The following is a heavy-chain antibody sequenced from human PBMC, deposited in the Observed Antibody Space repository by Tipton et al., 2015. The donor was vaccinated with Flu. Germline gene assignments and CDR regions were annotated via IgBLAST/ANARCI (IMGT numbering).Heavy chain of an antibody. CDR3: ARDGYYDSSGYPYYYYYGMDV. Sequence: TLSLTCTVSGGSISSSSYYWGWIRQPPGKGLEWIGSIYYSGSTYYNPSLKSRVTISVDTSKNQFSLKLSSVTAADTAVCYCARDGYYDSSGYPYYYYYGMDVWGQGTTVTVSS. V-gene: IGHV4-39*07. D-gene: IGHD3-22*01. J-gene: IGHJ6*02. CDR2: IYYSGST. CDR1: GGSISSSSYY.